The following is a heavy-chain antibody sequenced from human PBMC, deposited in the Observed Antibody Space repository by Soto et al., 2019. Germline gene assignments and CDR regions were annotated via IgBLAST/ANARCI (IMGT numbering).Heavy chain of an antibody. CDR2: ISGSGGDT. V-gene: IGHV3-23*01. J-gene: IGHJ4*02. CDR1: GFTFSSYA. CDR3: AKGGRSSSGLDFDY. Sequence: EVPLLESGGGLVQPGGSLRLSCAASGFTFSSYAMNWVRQAPGKGLEWVSTISGSGGDTYYADSVKGRFSISRDNSKYTLSLQMDSLRAEDTAVYYCAKGGRSSSGLDFDYWGQGTLVTVSS. D-gene: IGHD6-6*01.